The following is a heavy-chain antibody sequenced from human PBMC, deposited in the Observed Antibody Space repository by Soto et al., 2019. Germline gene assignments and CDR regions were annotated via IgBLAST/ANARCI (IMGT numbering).Heavy chain of an antibody. J-gene: IGHJ5*02. CDR2: IIPIFGTA. CDR3: ARDSLYSSSLSRYNWFDP. Sequence: SVKVSCKASGGTFSSYAISWVRQAPGQGLEWMGGIIPIFGTANYAQKFQGRVTITADESTSTAYMELSSLRSEDTAVYYCARDSLYSSSLSRYNWFDPWGPGTLV. CDR1: GGTFSSYA. V-gene: IGHV1-69*13. D-gene: IGHD6-13*01.